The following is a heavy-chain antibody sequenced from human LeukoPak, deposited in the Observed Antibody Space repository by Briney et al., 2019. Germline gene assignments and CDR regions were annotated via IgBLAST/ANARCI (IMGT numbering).Heavy chain of an antibody. CDR3: ARGNIAAAGRYYFDY. D-gene: IGHD6-13*01. V-gene: IGHV1-69*13. Sequence: VASMKVSCKASGGTFSSYAISWVRQAPGQGLEWMGGIIPMFGTANYAQKFQGRVTITADESTSTAYMELSSLRSEDTAVYYCARGNIAAAGRYYFDYWGQGTLVTVSS. J-gene: IGHJ4*02. CDR2: IIPMFGTA. CDR1: GGTFSSYA.